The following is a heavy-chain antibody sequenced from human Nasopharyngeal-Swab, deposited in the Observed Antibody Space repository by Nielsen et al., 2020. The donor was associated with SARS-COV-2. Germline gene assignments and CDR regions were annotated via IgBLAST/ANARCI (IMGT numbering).Heavy chain of an antibody. CDR2: ISSRSSTI. D-gene: IGHD2-21*02. V-gene: IGHV3-48*01. Sequence: VRQAPGKGLEWVSFISSRSSTIYYADSVKGRFTISRDNAKNSLYLQMNSLRVEDTAVYFCARGCGGDCYSGFDYWGQGTLVTVSS. J-gene: IGHJ4*02. CDR3: ARGCGGDCYSGFDY.